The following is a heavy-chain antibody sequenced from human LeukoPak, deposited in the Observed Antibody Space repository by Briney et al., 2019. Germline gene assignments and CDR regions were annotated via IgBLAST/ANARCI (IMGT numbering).Heavy chain of an antibody. J-gene: IGHJ4*02. CDR3: ASPAAAGDY. CDR2: IRYEGSKK. CDR1: GFTFSNYG. V-gene: IGHV3-30*02. D-gene: IGHD6-13*01. Sequence: PGGSLRLSCAASGFTFSNYGMHWVRQAPGKGLKWVAFIRYEGSKKYYADSVKGRFTISRDNSKNTVSLQMNSLSAEDTAVYYCASPAAAGDYWGQGTLVTVSS.